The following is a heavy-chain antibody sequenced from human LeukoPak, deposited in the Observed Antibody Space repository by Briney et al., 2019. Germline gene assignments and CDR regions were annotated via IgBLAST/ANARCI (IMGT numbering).Heavy chain of an antibody. J-gene: IGHJ4*02. V-gene: IGHV4-39*01. Sequence: SETLSLTCTVSGGSISSGPYYWGWIRQPPGKGLEWIGNIYYGENTYYNPSLKSRVTISIDTSKNQLYLKLSSLTAADTAVYYCARRDDSSGYHKIFDYWGPGTLVTVSS. D-gene: IGHD3-22*01. CDR2: IYYGENT. CDR3: ARRDDSSGYHKIFDY. CDR1: GGSISSGPYY.